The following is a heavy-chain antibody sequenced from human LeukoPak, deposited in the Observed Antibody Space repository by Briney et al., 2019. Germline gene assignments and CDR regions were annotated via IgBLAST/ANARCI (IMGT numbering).Heavy chain of an antibody. J-gene: IGHJ4*02. CDR1: GFSFSSYD. Sequence: GGSLRLSCAASGFSFSSYDMNWVRQAPGKGLEWVSSISSRSTSIYYADSVKGRFTISRDNAKNSLYLQMNSLRAEDTAVYWCARDYIAYDPLDYWGQGTLVTVSS. CDR2: ISSRSTSI. V-gene: IGHV3-21*01. D-gene: IGHD3-3*01. CDR3: ARDYIAYDPLDY.